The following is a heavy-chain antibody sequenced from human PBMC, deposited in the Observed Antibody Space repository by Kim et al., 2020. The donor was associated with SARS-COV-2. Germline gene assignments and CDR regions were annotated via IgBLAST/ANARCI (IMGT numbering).Heavy chain of an antibody. Sequence: GGSLRLSCAASGFTFSRFTMNWVRQAPGKGLEWVASISDVGIYIYYADSVKGRFTVSRDNVKNSLYMQMNSLRAEDTAVYYCARDNSGPLDNWGQGRRVT. CDR3: ARDNSGPLDN. V-gene: IGHV3-21*01. CDR1: GFTFSRFT. D-gene: IGHD6-19*01. CDR2: ISDVGIYI. J-gene: IGHJ1*01.